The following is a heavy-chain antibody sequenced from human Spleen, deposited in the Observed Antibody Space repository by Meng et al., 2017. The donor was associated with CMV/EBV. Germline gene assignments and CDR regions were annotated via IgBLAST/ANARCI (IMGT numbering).Heavy chain of an antibody. Sequence: GGSLSLSCAASGFTFDDYGMSWVRQAPGKGLEWVSCINWNGGSTGYADSVKGRFTISRDNAKNSLYLQMNSLRAEDTALYYCARDVLEWLGMDVWGQGTTVTVSS. V-gene: IGHV3-20*04. CDR2: INWNGGST. CDR1: GFTFDDYG. CDR3: ARDVLEWLGMDV. D-gene: IGHD3-3*01. J-gene: IGHJ6*02.